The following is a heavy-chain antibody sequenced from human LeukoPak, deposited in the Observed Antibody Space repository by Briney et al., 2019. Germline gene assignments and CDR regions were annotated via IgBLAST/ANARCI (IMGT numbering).Heavy chain of an antibody. CDR1: GFMFSSYG. D-gene: IGHD1-26*01. V-gene: IGHV3-30*02. CDR2: IRFDGSIK. CDR3: AKDRGGTHPYYFDP. Sequence: PGGSLRLSCVASGFMFSSYGMDCVRQAPGKGLEWVTFIRFDGSIKYYAVSVKRRFPPSRDNSKNTLSVHINTVRNEDTAVYYCAKDRGGTHPYYFDPWGQGTLVTVSS. J-gene: IGHJ4*02.